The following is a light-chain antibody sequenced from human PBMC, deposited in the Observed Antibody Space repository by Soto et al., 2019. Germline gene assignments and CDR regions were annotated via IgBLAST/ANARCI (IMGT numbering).Light chain of an antibody. CDR2: GAS. J-gene: IGKJ2*01. CDR1: QSVSSSY. Sequence: DIALTQSPGTLSLSPGERATLSCRSSQSVSSSYLAWYHQKPGQSPRLLIYGASSRATGIQDRFSGSGSGTDFTLTLSRLEPEDFAVYYCWQYRSSSYTFGQGTKLEIK. V-gene: IGKV3-20*01. CDR3: WQYRSSSYT.